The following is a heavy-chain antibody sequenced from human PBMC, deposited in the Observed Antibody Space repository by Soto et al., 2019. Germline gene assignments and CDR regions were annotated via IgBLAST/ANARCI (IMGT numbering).Heavy chain of an antibody. CDR2: IYYSGST. Sequence: SETLSLTCTVSGGSISSGGYYWSWIRQHPGKGLEWIGYIYYSGSTYYNPSLKSRVTISVDTSKNQFSLKLSSVTAADTAVYYCARVSDYGGNSDPWGQGTLVTVSS. V-gene: IGHV4-31*03. J-gene: IGHJ5*02. CDR3: ARVSDYGGNSDP. D-gene: IGHD4-17*01. CDR1: GGSISSGGYY.